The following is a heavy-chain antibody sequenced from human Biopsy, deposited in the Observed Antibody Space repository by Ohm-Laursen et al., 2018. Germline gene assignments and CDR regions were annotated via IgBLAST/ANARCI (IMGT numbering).Heavy chain of an antibody. CDR1: GYTFSDYI. D-gene: IGHD2-2*01. V-gene: IGHV1-18*01. J-gene: IGHJ2*01. CDR2: INTRRGDT. Sequence: SVKVSCKASGYTFSDYILNWVRQAPGQGLEWMGWINTRRGDTNYAQKFQGRVTMTRDTSTTTVFMELTSLRSDDTAMYYCARVEDSTRHWYFDLWGQGTLVSVS. CDR3: ARVEDSTRHWYFDL.